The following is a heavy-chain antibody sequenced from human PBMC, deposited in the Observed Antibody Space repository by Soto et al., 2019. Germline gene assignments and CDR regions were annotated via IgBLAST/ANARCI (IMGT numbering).Heavy chain of an antibody. V-gene: IGHV1-69*01. CDR3: ARPAPGRSSGWYPFDY. D-gene: IGHD6-19*01. Sequence: QVQLVQSGAEVKKPGSSVKVSCKASGGTFSSYAISWVRXXXXQXXXXXGGIIPIFGTANYAQKFQGRVTITADESTSTAYMELSSLRSEDTAVXYCARPAPGRSSGWYPFDYWGQGTLVTVSS. J-gene: IGHJ4*02. CDR2: IIPIFGTA. CDR1: GGTFSSYA.